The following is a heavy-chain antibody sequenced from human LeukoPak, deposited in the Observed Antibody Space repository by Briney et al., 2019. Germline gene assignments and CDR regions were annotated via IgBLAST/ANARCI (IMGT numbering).Heavy chain of an antibody. CDR2: INPSAGNT. J-gene: IGHJ4*02. Sequence: ASVKVSCKASGYTFTSYFMHWVRQAPGQGLERMGIINPSAGNTRYAQKFQGRVTLTRDTSTSTVYMELSSLRSEDTAVYYCAREEEGGTFDYWGQGTLVTVSS. V-gene: IGHV1-46*01. D-gene: IGHD3-16*01. CDR1: GYTFTSYF. CDR3: AREEEGGTFDY.